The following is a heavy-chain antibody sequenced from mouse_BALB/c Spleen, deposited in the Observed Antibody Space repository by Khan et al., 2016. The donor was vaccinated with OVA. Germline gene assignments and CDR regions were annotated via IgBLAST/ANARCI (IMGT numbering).Heavy chain of an antibody. Sequence: HLQQPGAELVKPGASVKMSCKASGYTFTSYWMHWVKQRPGQGLEWIGVIDPSDSYTSYNQKFKGKATLTVDTSSSTAYMQLSSLTSEDSAVYCCTRADYDVAWFAYWGQGTLVTVSA. D-gene: IGHD2-4*01. V-gene: IGHV1S127*01. CDR1: GYTFTSYW. CDR3: TRADYDVAWFAY. J-gene: IGHJ3*01. CDR2: IDPSDSYT.